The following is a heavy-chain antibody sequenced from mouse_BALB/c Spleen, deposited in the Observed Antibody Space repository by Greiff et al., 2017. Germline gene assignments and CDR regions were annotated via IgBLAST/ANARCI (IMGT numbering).Heavy chain of an antibody. CDR2: IDPANGNT. CDR1: GFNIKDTY. Sequence: EVQLQQSGAELVKPGASVKLSCTASGFNIKDTYMHWVKQRPEQGLEWIGRIDPANGNTKYDPKFQGKATITADTSSNTAYLQLSSLTSEDTAVYYCARSVITTVPWFAYWGQGTLVTVSA. J-gene: IGHJ3*01. V-gene: IGHV14-3*02. D-gene: IGHD1-1*01. CDR3: ARSVITTVPWFAY.